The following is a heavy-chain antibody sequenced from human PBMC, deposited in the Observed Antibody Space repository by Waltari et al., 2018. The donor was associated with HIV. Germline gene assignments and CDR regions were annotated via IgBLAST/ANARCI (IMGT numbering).Heavy chain of an antibody. V-gene: IGHV4-39*01. Sequence: QLQLQESGPGLVKASETLSLTCTLSGGSISSRTYYWAWIRQPPGKGLEWIGNIFYSGTSQYNPSLKSRVVISVDTSRSQFSLNLTSVTATDTAIYYCASLYSSSWHEVDNWGQGTLVTVSS. CDR1: GGSISSRTYY. J-gene: IGHJ4*02. CDR3: ASLYSSSWHEVDN. D-gene: IGHD6-19*01. CDR2: IFYSGTS.